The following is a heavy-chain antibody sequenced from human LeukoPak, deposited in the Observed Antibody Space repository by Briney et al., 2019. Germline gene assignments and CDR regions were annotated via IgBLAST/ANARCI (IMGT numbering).Heavy chain of an antibody. V-gene: IGHV3-21*01. CDR1: GFTFSSYS. Sequence: GGSLRLSCAASGFTFSSYSMSWVRQAPGKGLEWVSSISSSSSYIYYADSVKGRFTISRDNAKNSLYLQMNSLRAEDTAVYYCARWGGGSCFDYWGQGTLVTVSS. D-gene: IGHD2-15*01. J-gene: IGHJ4*02. CDR2: ISSSSSYI. CDR3: ARWGGGSCFDY.